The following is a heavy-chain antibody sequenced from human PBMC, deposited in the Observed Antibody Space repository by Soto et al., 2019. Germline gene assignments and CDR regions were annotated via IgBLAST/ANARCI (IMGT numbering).Heavy chain of an antibody. D-gene: IGHD4-17*01. CDR3: AKDTRPDGVWDFGH. J-gene: IGHJ4*02. CDR2: VGQDGAP. CDR1: GFTFSTYT. Sequence: EVQLLESGGGLVQPGGSLRLSCAASGFTFSTYTMAWVRQAPGRGPEWVSGVGQDGAPYYADSVKGRFTISRDNSRSSVYLEMIALRGEDTAVYYCAKDTRPDGVWDFGHWGQGTLVTVSS. V-gene: IGHV3-23*01.